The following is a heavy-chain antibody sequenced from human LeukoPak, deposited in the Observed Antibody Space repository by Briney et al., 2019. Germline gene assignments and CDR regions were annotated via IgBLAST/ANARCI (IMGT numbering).Heavy chain of an antibody. CDR1: GYTFTSYY. CDR3: VRDGRWGMATILDYYYYYMDV. CDR2: INPSGGST. Sequence: ASVKVSCKASGYTFTSYYMHWVRQAPGQGLEWMGIINPSGGSTSYAQKFQGRVTMTRDTSTSTVYMELSSLRSEDTAVYYCVRDGRWGMATILDYYYYYMDVWGKGTTVTISS. J-gene: IGHJ6*03. D-gene: IGHD5-24*01. V-gene: IGHV1-46*01.